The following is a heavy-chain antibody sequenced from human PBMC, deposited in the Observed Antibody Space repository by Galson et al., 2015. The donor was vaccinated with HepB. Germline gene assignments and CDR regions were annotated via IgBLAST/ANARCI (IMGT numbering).Heavy chain of an antibody. D-gene: IGHD3-22*01. Sequence: QSGAEVKKPGESLKISCKGSGYSFTTYWIGWVRQMPGKGLEWMGVIYPGDSDTRYSPSFQGQVTISADKSISTAYLQWSSLKASDTAIYYCGAPGGQSYYDSRGARDAFDIWGQGTMVTVSS. CDR3: GAPGGQSYYDSRGARDAFDI. CDR2: IYPGDSDT. CDR1: GYSFTTYW. V-gene: IGHV5-51*01. J-gene: IGHJ3*02.